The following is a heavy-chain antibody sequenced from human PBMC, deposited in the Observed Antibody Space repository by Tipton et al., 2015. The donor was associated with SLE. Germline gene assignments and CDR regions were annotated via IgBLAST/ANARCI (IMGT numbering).Heavy chain of an antibody. CDR1: GGSIRSRNW. CDR2: IHYSGST. CDR3: ARAGDMEVADGDYFDY. V-gene: IGHV4-4*02. J-gene: IGHJ4*02. Sequence: TLSLTCTVSGGSIRSRNWWSWVRQPPGKALEWIGEIHYSGSTNNNPSLKSRVIISVDKSKNQFSLKLSSVTAADTAVYYCARAGDMEVADGDYFDYWGQGTLVTVSS. D-gene: IGHD2-2*01.